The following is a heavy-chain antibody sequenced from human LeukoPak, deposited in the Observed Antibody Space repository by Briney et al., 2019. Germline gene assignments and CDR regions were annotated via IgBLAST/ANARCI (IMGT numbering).Heavy chain of an antibody. CDR3: ARGRTDYYYYYMDV. CDR1: GGSISSSSYY. J-gene: IGHJ6*03. V-gene: IGHV4-39*07. Sequence: SETLSLTCTVSGGSISSSSYYWSWIRQPPGKGLEWIGEINHSGSTNYNPSLKSRVTISVDTSKNQFSLKLSSVTAADTAVYYCARGRTDYYYYYMDVWGKGTTVTVSS. D-gene: IGHD1-1*01. CDR2: INHSGST.